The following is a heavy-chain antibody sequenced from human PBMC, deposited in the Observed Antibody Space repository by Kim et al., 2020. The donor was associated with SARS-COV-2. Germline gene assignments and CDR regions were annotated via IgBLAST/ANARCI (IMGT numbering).Heavy chain of an antibody. D-gene: IGHD6-13*01. Sequence: TYYNPSLKSRVTISVDTSKNQFSLKLSSVTAADTAVYYCARDLLAAAGGPWGQGTLVTVSS. CDR3: ARDLLAAAGGP. J-gene: IGHJ5*02. V-gene: IGHV4-39*07. CDR2: T.